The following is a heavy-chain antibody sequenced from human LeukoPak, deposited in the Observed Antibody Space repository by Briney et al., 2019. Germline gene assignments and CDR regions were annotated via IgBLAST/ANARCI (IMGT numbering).Heavy chain of an antibody. CDR2: IYTSGST. CDR1: GGSISSYY. D-gene: IGHD3-3*01. Sequence: TSETLSLTCTVSGGSISSYYWSWIRQPAGKGLEWIGRIYTSGSTNYNPSLKSRVTMSVDTSKNQFSLKLSSVTAADTAVYYCAREGSITIFGVVNYWFDPWGQGTLVTVSS. CDR3: AREGSITIFGVVNYWFDP. V-gene: IGHV4-4*07. J-gene: IGHJ5*02.